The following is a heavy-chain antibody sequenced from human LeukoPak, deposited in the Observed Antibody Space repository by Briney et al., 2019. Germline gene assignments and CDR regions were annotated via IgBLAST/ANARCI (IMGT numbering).Heavy chain of an antibody. V-gene: IGHV3-30*02. CDR2: ISYDGNIQ. Sequence: GGSLRLSCSVSGFIFSNHAMHWVRQAPGKGLECVAYISYDGNIQLYGDSVKGRFTISRDNAKNPLYLQMNSLRADDTAVYYCVKDSPPRYSGSPPAYWGQGTLVTVSS. CDR3: VKDSPPRYSGSPPAY. D-gene: IGHD1-26*01. J-gene: IGHJ4*02. CDR1: GFIFSNHA.